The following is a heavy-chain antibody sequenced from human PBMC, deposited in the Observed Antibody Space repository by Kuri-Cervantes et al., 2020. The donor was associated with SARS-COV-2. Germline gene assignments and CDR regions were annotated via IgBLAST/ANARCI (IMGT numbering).Heavy chain of an antibody. J-gene: IGHJ6*03. D-gene: IGHD2-21*01. Sequence: ASVKVSCKVPGYTLTELSMHWVRQAPGKGLEWMGGFDPEDGETIYAQKFQGRVTMTEDTSTDTAYMELSSLRPEDTAVYYCATDLLSCARWCMDVWGKGTTVTVSS. V-gene: IGHV1-24*01. CDR3: ATDLLSCARWCMDV. CDR1: GYTLTELS. CDR2: FDPEDGET.